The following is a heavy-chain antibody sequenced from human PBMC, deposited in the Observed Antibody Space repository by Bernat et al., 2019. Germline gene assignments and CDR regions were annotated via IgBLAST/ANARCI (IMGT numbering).Heavy chain of an antibody. J-gene: IGHJ4*02. CDR2: ISSNGGSK. Sequence: EVQLVESGGGLVQPGGSLRLSCSASGFTFSSYAMHWVRQAPGKGLEYVSAISSNGGSKYYEDSVKGRFTISRDNSKNTLYLQMSSLRAEDTAVYYCARDANRLGRFDYWGQGTLVTVSS. V-gene: IGHV3-64D*06. CDR3: ARDANRLGRFDY. D-gene: IGHD6-19*01. CDR1: GFTFSSYA.